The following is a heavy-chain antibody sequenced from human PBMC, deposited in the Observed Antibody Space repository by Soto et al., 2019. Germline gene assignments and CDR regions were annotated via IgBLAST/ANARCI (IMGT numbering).Heavy chain of an antibody. CDR3: ARGTPELYGDPYYYYYGMDV. Sequence: EASVKVSCKASGGTFSSYAISWVRQAPGQGLEWMGGIIPIFGTANYAQKFQGRVTITADESTSTAYMELSSLRSEDTAVYYCARGTPELYGDPYYYYYGMDVWGQGTMVTVSS. D-gene: IGHD4-17*01. CDR1: GGTFSSYA. V-gene: IGHV1-69*13. CDR2: IIPIFGTA. J-gene: IGHJ6*02.